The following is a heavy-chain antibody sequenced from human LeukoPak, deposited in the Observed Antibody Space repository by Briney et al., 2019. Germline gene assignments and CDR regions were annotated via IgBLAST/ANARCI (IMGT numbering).Heavy chain of an antibody. V-gene: IGHV3-20*04. CDR1: GFTFSDYY. D-gene: IGHD6-19*01. CDR3: ARDLAVAGTGAMDV. J-gene: IGHJ6*03. Sequence: SLRLSWAAAGFTFSDYYMSWNRHPPGKGLEWVSGIHWIGGRTGYADSVKGRFTISRDNAKNSLYLQMNSLRAEDTAVYYCARDLAVAGTGAMDVWGKGTTVTVSS. CDR2: IHWIGGRT.